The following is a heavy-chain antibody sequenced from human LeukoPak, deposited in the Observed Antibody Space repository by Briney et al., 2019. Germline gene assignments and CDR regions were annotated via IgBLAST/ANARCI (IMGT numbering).Heavy chain of an antibody. CDR2: ISGSGGST. CDR3: AKRSERYFDWLPQNWFDP. Sequence: RSGGSLRLSCAASGFTFSSYAMSWVRQAPGKGLEWVSAISGSGGSTYYADSVKGRFTISRDNSKNTLYLQMNSLRAEDTAVYYCAKRSERYFDWLPQNWFDPWGQGTLVTVSS. D-gene: IGHD3-9*01. CDR1: GFTFSSYA. J-gene: IGHJ5*02. V-gene: IGHV3-23*01.